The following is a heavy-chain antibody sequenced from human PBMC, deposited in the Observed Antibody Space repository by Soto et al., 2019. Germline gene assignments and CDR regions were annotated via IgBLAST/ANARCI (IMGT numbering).Heavy chain of an antibody. D-gene: IGHD6-6*01. CDR2: INHSGST. V-gene: IGHV4-34*01. J-gene: IGHJ5*02. CDR3: ARGKGSSTGRWFDP. Sequence: QVQLQQWGAGLLKPSETLSLTCAVYGGSFSGYYWSWIRQPPGKGLEWMGEINHSGSTNYNPSLKSRVTISVDTSKNQFSLKLSSVTAADTAVYYCARGKGSSTGRWFDPWGQGTLVTVSS. CDR1: GGSFSGYY.